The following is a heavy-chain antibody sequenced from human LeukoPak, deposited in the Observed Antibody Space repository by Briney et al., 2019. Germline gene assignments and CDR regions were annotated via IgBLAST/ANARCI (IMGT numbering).Heavy chain of an antibody. CDR3: ARDWYCSSSICYTDRNWFDH. Sequence: GGSLRLSCAASVFTFSDYYMSWIRQAPGKGLEWVSYISTTSSYTDYADSVRGRFTISRDNAKNLLYLQMNSLRPEDTAVYYCARDWYCSSSICYTDRNWFDHWGQGTLVTVSS. V-gene: IGHV3-11*05. D-gene: IGHD2-2*02. CDR2: ISTTSSYT. CDR1: VFTFSDYY. J-gene: IGHJ5*02.